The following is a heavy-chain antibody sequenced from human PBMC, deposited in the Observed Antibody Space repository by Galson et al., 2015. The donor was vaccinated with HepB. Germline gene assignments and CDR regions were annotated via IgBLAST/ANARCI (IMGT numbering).Heavy chain of an antibody. CDR3: TRRTTQFDP. CDR1: GFTFSGSA. CDR2: IRSKANSYAT. Sequence: SLRLSCAAPGFTFSGSAMHWVRQASGKGLEWVGRIRSKANSYATAYAASVKGRFTISRDDSKNTAYLQMSSLKTEDTAVYYCTRRTTQFDPWGQGTLVTVSS. D-gene: IGHD4-11*01. J-gene: IGHJ5*02. V-gene: IGHV3-73*01.